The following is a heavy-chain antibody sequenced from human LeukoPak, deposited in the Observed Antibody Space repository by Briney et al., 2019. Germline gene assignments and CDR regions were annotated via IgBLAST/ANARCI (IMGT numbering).Heavy chain of an antibody. V-gene: IGHV4-39*07. CDR3: ARAGGVVVVVAATRNNWFDP. CDR1: VGSISSSSYY. J-gene: IGHJ5*02. D-gene: IGHD2-15*01. CDR2: IYYSGST. Sequence: PSETLSLTCTVSVGSISSSSYYWGWIRQPPGKGLEWIGSIYYSGSTYYNPSLKSRVTISVDTSKNQFSLKLSSVTAADTAVYYCARAGGVVVVVAATRNNWFDPWGQGTLVTVSS.